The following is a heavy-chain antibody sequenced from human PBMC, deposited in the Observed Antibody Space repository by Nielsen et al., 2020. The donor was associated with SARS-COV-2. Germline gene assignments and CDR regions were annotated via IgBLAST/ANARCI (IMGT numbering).Heavy chain of an antibody. J-gene: IGHJ6*02. CDR3: ARVHRGMQNGMDV. CDR2: ISSSSSYI. D-gene: IGHD3-10*01. V-gene: IGHV3-21*01. Sequence: GESLKISCAASGFTFSSYSMNWVRQAPGKGLEWVSSISSSSSYIYYADSVKGRFTISRDNAKNSLYLQMNSLRAEDTAVYYCARVHRGMQNGMDVWGQGTTVTVSS. CDR1: GFTFSSYS.